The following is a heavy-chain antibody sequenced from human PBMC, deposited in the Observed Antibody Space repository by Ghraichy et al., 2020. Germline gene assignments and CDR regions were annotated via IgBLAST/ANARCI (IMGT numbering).Heavy chain of an antibody. Sequence: GGSLRLSCAASGFTFSSYEMNWVRQAPGKGLEWVSYISDSGSTIYYADSVKGRFTISRDNAKDSLYLQMNSLRAEDTAVYYCAREDVAVSDPFDYWGRGTLVTVSS. CDR2: ISDSGSTI. CDR3: AREDVAVSDPFDY. V-gene: IGHV3-48*03. D-gene: IGHD6-19*01. J-gene: IGHJ4*02. CDR1: GFTFSSYE.